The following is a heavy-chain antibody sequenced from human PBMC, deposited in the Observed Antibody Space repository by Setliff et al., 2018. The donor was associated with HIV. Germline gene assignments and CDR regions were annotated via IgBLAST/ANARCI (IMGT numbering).Heavy chain of an antibody. CDR1: GGSISSYY. J-gene: IGHJ6*03. V-gene: IGHV4-59*08. CDR3: ARCYYNFWSGYPLDYMDV. CDR2: IYYSGKT. D-gene: IGHD3-3*01. Sequence: LSLTCTVSGGSISSYYWSWIRQPPGKGLEWIGYIYYSGKTNYNRSLKSRVTISLYTSKNQFSLRLTSVTAADTAVYYCARCYYNFWSGYPLDYMDVWGKGTTVTVSS.